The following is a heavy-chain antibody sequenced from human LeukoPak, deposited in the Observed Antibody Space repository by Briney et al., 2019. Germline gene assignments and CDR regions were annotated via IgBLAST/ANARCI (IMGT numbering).Heavy chain of an antibody. Sequence: GGSLRLSCAASGFTFSSYWMSWVRQAPGKGLEWVANIKQDGSEKYYVDSVKGRFTISRDNAKNSLYLQMNSLRAEDTAVYYCARDGRQWLVTRSFDYWGQGTLVTVSS. J-gene: IGHJ4*02. CDR3: ARDGRQWLVTRSFDY. CDR1: GFTFSSYW. V-gene: IGHV3-7*01. D-gene: IGHD6-19*01. CDR2: IKQDGSEK.